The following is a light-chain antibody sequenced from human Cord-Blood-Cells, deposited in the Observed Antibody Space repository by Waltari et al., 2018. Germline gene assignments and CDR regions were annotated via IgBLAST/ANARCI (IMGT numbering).Light chain of an antibody. V-gene: IGLV2-23*01. CDR3: CSYAGSSTLV. J-gene: IGLJ3*02. CDR2: EGS. Sequence: SALTHPASVSQFPGPSITISCPGTSSDVGSYNPVSWYQQHPGKAPNLLIYEGSKRPSGVSNRFSGSKSRNTASLTISGLQAEDEADYYCCSYAGSSTLVFGGGTKLTVL. CDR1: SSDVGSYNP.